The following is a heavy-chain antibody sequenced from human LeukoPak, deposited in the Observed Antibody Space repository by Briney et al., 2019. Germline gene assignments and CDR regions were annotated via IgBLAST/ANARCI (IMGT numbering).Heavy chain of an antibody. CDR1: GFTFSSYA. D-gene: IGHD3-22*01. CDR3: AKFVNYDSTGLKTAFDS. V-gene: IGHV3-23*01. CDR2: ISGSATST. Sequence: GSLRLSCAASGFTFSSYAMNWVRQAPGKGLEWVSGISGSATSTYYADSVKGRFAISRDNPKNTLYLQMNSLRAEDTAVYYCAKFVNYDSTGLKTAFDSWGQGTLVTVSS. J-gene: IGHJ4*02.